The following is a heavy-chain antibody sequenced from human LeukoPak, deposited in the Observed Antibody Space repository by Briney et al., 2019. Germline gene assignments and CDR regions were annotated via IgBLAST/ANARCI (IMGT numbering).Heavy chain of an antibody. CDR1: GGSLSSSTYY. CDR2: IYYSGTT. J-gene: IGHJ6*03. D-gene: IGHD4-11*01. V-gene: IGHV4-39*01. Sequence: SETLSLTCTVSGGSLSSSTYYWGWIRQPPGKGLEWIGTIYYSGTTYYNPSLKSRVTISLDTSKNRFSLKLSSVTAADTAVYYCARIPVPTVTTIYYYMDVWGKGTTVTVSS. CDR3: ARIPVPTVTTIYYYMDV.